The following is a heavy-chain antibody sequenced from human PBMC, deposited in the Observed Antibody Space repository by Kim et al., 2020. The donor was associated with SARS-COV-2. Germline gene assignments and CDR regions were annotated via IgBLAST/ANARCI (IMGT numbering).Heavy chain of an antibody. Sequence: GGSLRLSCAASGFTFSSYSMNWVRQAPGKGLEWVSSISSSSSYIYYADSVKGRFTISRDNAKNSLYLQMNSLRAEDTAVYYCARDGGDHYYYGSGSYADYWGQGTLVTVSS. J-gene: IGHJ4*02. V-gene: IGHV3-21*01. CDR3: ARDGGDHYYYGSGSYADY. D-gene: IGHD3-10*01. CDR1: GFTFSSYS. CDR2: ISSSSSYI.